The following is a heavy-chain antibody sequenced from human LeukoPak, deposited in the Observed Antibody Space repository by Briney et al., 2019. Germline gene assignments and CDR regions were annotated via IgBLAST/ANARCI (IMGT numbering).Heavy chain of an antibody. D-gene: IGHD6-13*01. CDR1: GGSISSYY. Sequence: SETLSLTCTVSGGSISSYYWSWIRQPPGKGLERIGYIYYSGSTNYNPSLKSRVTISVDTSKNQFSLKLSSVTAADTALYYCARGSSSSHHPALSWGQGTLVTVSS. CDR2: IYYSGST. J-gene: IGHJ4*02. CDR3: ARGSSSSHHPALS. V-gene: IGHV4-59*01.